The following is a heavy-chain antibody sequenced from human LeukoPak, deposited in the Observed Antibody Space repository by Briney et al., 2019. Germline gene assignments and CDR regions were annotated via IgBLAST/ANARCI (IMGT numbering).Heavy chain of an antibody. J-gene: IGHJ4*02. D-gene: IGHD5-12*01. CDR2: IIPIFGTA. Sequence: EASVKVSCKASGGTFSSYAISWVRQAPGQGLEWMGGIIPIFGTANYAQKFQGRVTITADESTSTAYMELSSLRSEDTAVYYCARVPLATIGYFDYWGQGTLVTVSS. V-gene: IGHV1-69*13. CDR1: GGTFSSYA. CDR3: ARVPLATIGYFDY.